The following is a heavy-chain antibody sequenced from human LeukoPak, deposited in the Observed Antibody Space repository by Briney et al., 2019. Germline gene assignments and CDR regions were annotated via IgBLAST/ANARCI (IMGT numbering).Heavy chain of an antibody. D-gene: IGHD2-15*01. CDR1: GYSISSGYY. CDR3: ARGAVVAATGYYYGMDV. J-gene: IGHJ6*04. V-gene: IGHV4-38-2*01. Sequence: SETLSLTCAVSGYSISSGYYWGWIRQPPGKGLEWIGSIYHSGSTYYNPSLKSRVTISVDTSKNQFSLKLSSVTAADTAVRYCARGAVVAATGYYYGMDVWGKGTTVTVSS. CDR2: IYHSGST.